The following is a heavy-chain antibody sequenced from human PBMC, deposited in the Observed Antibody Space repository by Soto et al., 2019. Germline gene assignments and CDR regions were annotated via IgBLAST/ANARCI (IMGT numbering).Heavy chain of an antibody. Sequence: SGGSLRLSCAASGFTFSSYGMHWVRQAPGKGLEWVAVISYDGSNKYYADSVKGRFTISRDNSKNTLYLQMNSLRAEDTAVYYCAKVGYGSGSYYKSDWFDPWGQGTLVTVSS. V-gene: IGHV3-30*18. J-gene: IGHJ5*02. CDR3: AKVGYGSGSYYKSDWFDP. CDR1: GFTFSSYG. CDR2: ISYDGSNK. D-gene: IGHD3-10*01.